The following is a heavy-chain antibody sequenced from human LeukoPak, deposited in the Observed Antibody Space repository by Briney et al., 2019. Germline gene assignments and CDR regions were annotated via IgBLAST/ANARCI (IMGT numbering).Heavy chain of an antibody. CDR2: IYTSGST. CDR3: ARDLHRGNSGNDAFDI. D-gene: IGHD4-23*01. CDR1: GGSISSYY. Sequence: SETLSLTCTVSGGSISSYYWSWIRQPAGKGLERIGRIYTSGSTNYNPSLKSRVTMSVDTSKNQFSLKLSSVTAADTAVYYCARDLHRGNSGNDAFDIWGQGTMVTVSS. J-gene: IGHJ3*02. V-gene: IGHV4-4*07.